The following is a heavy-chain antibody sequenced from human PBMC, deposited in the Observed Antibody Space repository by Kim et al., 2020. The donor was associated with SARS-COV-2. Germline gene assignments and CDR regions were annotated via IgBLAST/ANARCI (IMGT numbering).Heavy chain of an antibody. D-gene: IGHD3-9*01. V-gene: IGHV4-34*01. CDR1: GGSFSGYY. Sequence: SETLSLTCAVYGGSFSGYYWNWIRQPPGKGLEWIGEINHSGTTHYNPSLKSRVTISVDTSKNQFSLKLSSVTAADTAIYYCAGLTGGARHQYWFDPWGQGNLVTVSS. CDR3: AGLTGGARHQYWFDP. J-gene: IGHJ5*02. CDR2: INHSGTT.